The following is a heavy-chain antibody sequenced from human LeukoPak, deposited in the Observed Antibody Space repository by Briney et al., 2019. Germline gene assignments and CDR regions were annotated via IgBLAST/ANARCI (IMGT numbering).Heavy chain of an antibody. CDR2: IYHSGRT. CDR1: GGSISSGGYS. Sequence: SQTLSLTCAVSGGSISSGGYSWSWIRQPPGKGLEWIGYIYHSGRTYYHPSIKSRVTMSVDTSKNQFSLKLSSVTAADTAVYYCARVMGAFDIWGQGTMVTVSS. J-gene: IGHJ3*02. V-gene: IGHV4-30-2*01. CDR3: ARVMGAFDI. D-gene: IGHD2-8*01.